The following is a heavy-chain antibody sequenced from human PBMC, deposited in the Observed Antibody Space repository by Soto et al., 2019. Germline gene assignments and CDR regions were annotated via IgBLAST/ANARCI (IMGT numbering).Heavy chain of an antibody. D-gene: IGHD6-19*01. CDR2: ISGSGGST. V-gene: IGHV3-23*01. CDR3: AKDRSNGWPDF. J-gene: IGHJ4*02. Sequence: GGSLRLSCAASGFTISSYGMNWVRQAPGRGLEWVSVISGSGGSTYYADSVKGRFTISRDNPKNTLYLQMNNLRAEDTAVYYCAKDRSNGWPDFWGQGTLVTVSS. CDR1: GFTISSYG.